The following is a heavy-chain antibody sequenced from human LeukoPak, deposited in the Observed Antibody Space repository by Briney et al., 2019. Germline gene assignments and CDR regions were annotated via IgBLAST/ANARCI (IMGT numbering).Heavy chain of an antibody. CDR3: ARGNHYGSGSYSYYYYGMDV. J-gene: IGHJ6*02. CDR1: GGTFSSYA. V-gene: IGHV1-69*04. D-gene: IGHD3-10*01. Sequence: ASVKVSCKASGGTFSSYAISWVRQAPGQGLEWMGRIIPILGIANYAQKFQGRVTITADKSTSTAYMELSSPRSEDTAVYYCARGNHYGSGSYSYYYYGMDVWGQGTTVTVSS. CDR2: IIPILGIA.